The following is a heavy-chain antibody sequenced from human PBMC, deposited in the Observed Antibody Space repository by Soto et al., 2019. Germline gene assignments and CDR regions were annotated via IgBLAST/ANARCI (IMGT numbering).Heavy chain of an antibody. CDR3: ARGPVVTTSYYFDY. CDR2: IYYSGST. V-gene: IGHV4-31*03. Sequence: SETLSLTCTVSGGSMSSGGYYWSWIRQHPGKGLEWIGYIYYSGSTYYNPSLKSRVTISVDTSKNQFSLKLSSVTAADTAVYYCARGPVVTTSYYFDYWGQGTLVTVSS. D-gene: IGHD2-15*01. CDR1: GGSMSSGGYY. J-gene: IGHJ4*02.